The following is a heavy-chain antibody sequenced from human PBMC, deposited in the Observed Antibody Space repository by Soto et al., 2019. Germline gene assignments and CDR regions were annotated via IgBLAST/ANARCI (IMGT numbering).Heavy chain of an antibody. CDR1: GFSLSTSGVG. J-gene: IGHJ4*02. CDR2: IYWDDDK. Sequence: QITLKESGPTLVKPTQTLTLTCTFSGFSLSTSGVGVGWIRQPPGKALEWLALIYWDDDKRYSPSLKSRLTITKDTSKNQVVLTMTNMDPVDTATYYCAYCSGSSCYSKNFDYWGQGTLVTVSS. CDR3: AYCSGSSCYSKNFDY. V-gene: IGHV2-5*02. D-gene: IGHD2-15*01.